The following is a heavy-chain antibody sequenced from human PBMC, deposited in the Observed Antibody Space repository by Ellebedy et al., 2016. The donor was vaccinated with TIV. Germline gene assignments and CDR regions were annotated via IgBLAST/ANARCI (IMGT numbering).Heavy chain of an antibody. V-gene: IGHV3-33*01. D-gene: IGHD7-27*01. CDR2: IWYDGSIK. Sequence: GESLKISCAASGFTFSNFGMHWVRQAPGKGLEWVAVIWYDGSIKYLADSVKGRFTISRDNFNNTLYLQMNSLRAEDTAVYWCASWDFDYWGQGTLVTVSS. J-gene: IGHJ4*02. CDR1: GFTFSNFG. CDR3: ASWDFDY.